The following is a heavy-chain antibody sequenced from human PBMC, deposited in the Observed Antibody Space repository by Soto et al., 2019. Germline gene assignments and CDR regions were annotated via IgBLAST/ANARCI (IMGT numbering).Heavy chain of an antibody. Sequence: EVQLVESGGGLVQPGGSLRLSCAASGFTFSYYWMHWVRQAPGKGLVWVSRINSDGSSTSYADSVKGRFTISRDNAKNTLYLQMNSLRADDTAVYYCASTYCSSTSCPPKGPAWGQGTLVTVSS. CDR3: ASTYCSSTSCPPKGPA. V-gene: IGHV3-74*01. J-gene: IGHJ5*02. CDR2: INSDGSST. D-gene: IGHD2-2*01. CDR1: GFTFSYYW.